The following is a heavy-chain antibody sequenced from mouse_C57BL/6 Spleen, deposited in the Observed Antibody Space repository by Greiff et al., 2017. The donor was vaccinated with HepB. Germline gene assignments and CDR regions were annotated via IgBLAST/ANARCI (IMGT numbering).Heavy chain of an antibody. V-gene: IGHV2-6*01. D-gene: IGHD2-4*01. J-gene: IGHJ3*01. CDR2: IWGVGST. Sequence: VKLMESGPGLVAPSQSLSITCTVSGFSLTSYGVDWVRQSPGKGLEWLGVIWGVGSTNYNSALKSRLSIRKDNSKNQVFLKMNSLQTDDTAMYYCATNYDYDEGGFAYWGQGTLVTVSA. CDR1: GFSLTSYG. CDR3: ATNYDYDEGGFAY.